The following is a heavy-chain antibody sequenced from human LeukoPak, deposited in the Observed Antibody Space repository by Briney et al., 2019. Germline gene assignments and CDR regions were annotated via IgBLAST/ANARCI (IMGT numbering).Heavy chain of an antibody. Sequence: PSETLSLTCTVSGGSISSYYWSWIRQPPGKGLEWIGYIYYSGSTNYNPSLKSRVTISVDTSKNQFSLKLSSVTAADTAVYYCAREGGISSWNNWFDPWGQGTLVTASS. CDR3: AREGGISSWNNWFDP. CDR2: IYYSGST. D-gene: IGHD6-13*01. CDR1: GGSISSYY. J-gene: IGHJ5*02. V-gene: IGHV4-59*01.